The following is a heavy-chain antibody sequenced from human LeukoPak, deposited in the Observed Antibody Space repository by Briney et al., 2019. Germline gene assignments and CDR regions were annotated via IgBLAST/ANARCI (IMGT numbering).Heavy chain of an antibody. CDR1: GLTVSNNF. CDR2: IYSDGIT. Sequence: GGSLRLSCAASGLTVSNNFMSWVRQAPGKGLEWVSVIYSDGITNYADSVMGRFSVSRDNSKNTLYLQMNSLRADDTAVYYCARDTDYYGSGRHGFFDYWGQGTLVTVSS. D-gene: IGHD3-10*01. V-gene: IGHV3-66*01. CDR3: ARDTDYYGSGRHGFFDY. J-gene: IGHJ4*02.